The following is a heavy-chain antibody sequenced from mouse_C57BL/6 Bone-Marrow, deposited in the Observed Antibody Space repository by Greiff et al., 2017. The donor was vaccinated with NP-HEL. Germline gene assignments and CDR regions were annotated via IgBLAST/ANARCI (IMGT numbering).Heavy chain of an antibody. CDR2: ISSGSSTI. V-gene: IGHV5-17*01. CDR1: GFTFSDYG. Sequence: EVNVVESGGGLVKPGGSLKLSCAASGFTFSDYGMHWVRQAPEKGLEWVAYISSGSSTIYYADTVKGRFTISRDNAKNTLFLQMTSLRSEDTAMYYCARGDYYGSSYGLVYWGQGTTLTVSS. D-gene: IGHD1-1*01. CDR3: ARGDYYGSSYGLVY. J-gene: IGHJ2*01.